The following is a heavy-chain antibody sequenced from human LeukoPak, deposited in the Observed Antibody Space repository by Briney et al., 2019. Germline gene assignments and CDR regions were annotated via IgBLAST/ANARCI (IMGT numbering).Heavy chain of an antibody. D-gene: IGHD3-9*01. CDR2: IYYSGST. CDR3: AREFHDILTGYSTYDY. V-gene: IGHV4-39*07. CDR1: GGSISSSSYY. Sequence: PSETLSLTCTVSGGSISSSSYYWGWIRQPPGKGLEWIGSIYYSGSTYYNPSLKSRVTISVDTSKNQFSLKLSSVTAADTAVYYCAREFHDILTGYSTYDYWGQGTLVTVSS. J-gene: IGHJ4*02.